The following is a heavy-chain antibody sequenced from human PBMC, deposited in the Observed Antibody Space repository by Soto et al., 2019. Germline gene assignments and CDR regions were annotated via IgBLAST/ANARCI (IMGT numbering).Heavy chain of an antibody. D-gene: IGHD3-10*01. CDR1: GFTSSNAW. CDR2: IKSKTDGGTT. J-gene: IGHJ4*02. Sequence: GSLRLSCAASGFTSSNAWMSWVRQAPGKGLEWVGRIKSKTDGGTTDYAAPVKGRFTISRDDSKNTLYLQMNSLKTEDTAVYYCTTQSDSYYYGSGSYYNVDYWGQGTLVTVSS. V-gene: IGHV3-15*01. CDR3: TTQSDSYYYGSGSYYNVDY.